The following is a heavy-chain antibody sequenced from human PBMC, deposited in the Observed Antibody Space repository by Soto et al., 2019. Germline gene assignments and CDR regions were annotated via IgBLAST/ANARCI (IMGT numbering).Heavy chain of an antibody. D-gene: IGHD5-12*01. Sequence: QVQLQESGPGLVKPSQTLSLTCTVSGGSISSGDYYWSWVRQPPGQGLEWIGSIYYSGATYYNPSITSRITMSVDTSKNQVSLRLTSVTAADTAVYYCARGNRGYDYLGQGTLVTVSS. CDR2: IYYSGAT. J-gene: IGHJ4*02. CDR1: GGSISSGDYY. V-gene: IGHV4-30-4*01. CDR3: ARGNRGYDY.